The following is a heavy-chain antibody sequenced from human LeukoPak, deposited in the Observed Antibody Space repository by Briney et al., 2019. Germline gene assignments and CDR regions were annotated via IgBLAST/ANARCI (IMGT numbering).Heavy chain of an antibody. D-gene: IGHD6-19*01. J-gene: IGHJ3*01. V-gene: IGHV1-2*02. CDR3: AREIAVTGTKAFDV. CDR2: INLNSGGT. Sequence: ASVKVSCKASGYTFTDYYIHWVRQAPGQGLEWMGWINLNSGGTNYAQNFQGRVTMTRDTPISTAYMELSRLTSDDMAVYYCAREIAVTGTKAFDVWGQGTMVTVSS. CDR1: GYTFTDYY.